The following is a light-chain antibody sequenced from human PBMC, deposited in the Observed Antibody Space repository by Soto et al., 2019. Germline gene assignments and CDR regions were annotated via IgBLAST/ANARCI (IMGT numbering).Light chain of an antibody. V-gene: IGKV1-5*03. CDR3: QHYNSYSEA. Sequence: DIQMTQSPSTLSGSVGDRVTITCRASQAIGSWVAWYQQKPGKAPNLLIYKASTLKSGVPSRFRRSGSGTEFTLTITSLQPDDFATYYCQHYNSYSEAFGQGTKVDIK. CDR1: QAIGSW. J-gene: IGKJ1*01. CDR2: KAS.